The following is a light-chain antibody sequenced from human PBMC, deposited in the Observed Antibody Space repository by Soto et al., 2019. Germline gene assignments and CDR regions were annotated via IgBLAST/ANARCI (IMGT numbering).Light chain of an antibody. CDR1: QSVSSY. J-gene: IGKJ3*01. Sequence: EIVLTQSPATLSLSPGERATLSCRASQSVSSYLAWYQQKPVQAPRLLIYDASNRATGIPARFSGSGSGTAFTLTISSLEPEDFAVYYCQQRSSLFGPGTKVDIK. CDR2: DAS. V-gene: IGKV3-11*01. CDR3: QQRSSL.